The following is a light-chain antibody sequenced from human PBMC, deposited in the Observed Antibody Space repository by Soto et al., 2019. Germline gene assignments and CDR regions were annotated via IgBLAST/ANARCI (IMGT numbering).Light chain of an antibody. CDR1: QSVKSSY. Sequence: EIVLTQSPGTLSLSPGERATLPCRASQSVKSSYLAWYQHKPGQAPRLLIYGTSSRATGIPDMFSGSGSGKDFTLTISRLEPEDFAVYYCQQYGSSITFGQGTRLEIK. CDR3: QQYGSSIT. CDR2: GTS. V-gene: IGKV3-20*01. J-gene: IGKJ5*01.